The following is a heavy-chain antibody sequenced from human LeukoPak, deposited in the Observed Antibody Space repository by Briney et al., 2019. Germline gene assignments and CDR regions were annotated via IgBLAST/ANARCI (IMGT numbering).Heavy chain of an antibody. Sequence: GESLKISCKGSGYSFTNYWIGWVRQMPGKGLEWMGIIYPGDSDTRYSPSFQGQVTISADKSISTAYLQWSSLKASDTAIYYCARRTDRSFWYLDYWGQGTLVTVSS. CDR2: IYPGDSDT. CDR3: ARRTDRSFWYLDY. J-gene: IGHJ4*02. CDR1: GYSFTNYW. V-gene: IGHV5-51*01.